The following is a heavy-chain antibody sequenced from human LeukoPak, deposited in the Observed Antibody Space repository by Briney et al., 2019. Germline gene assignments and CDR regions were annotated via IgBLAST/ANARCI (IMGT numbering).Heavy chain of an antibody. Sequence: GSSVKVSCKASGGTFSSFAISWLRQAPGQGLEWMGGIIPIFGTANYAQKFQGRVTITADESTSTAYMELSSLRSEDTAVYYCARNPGGYCSSTSCYVARFDYWGQGTLVTVSS. CDR3: ARNPGGYCSSTSCYVARFDY. J-gene: IGHJ4*02. D-gene: IGHD2-2*01. CDR1: GGTFSSFA. CDR2: IIPIFGTA. V-gene: IGHV1-69*01.